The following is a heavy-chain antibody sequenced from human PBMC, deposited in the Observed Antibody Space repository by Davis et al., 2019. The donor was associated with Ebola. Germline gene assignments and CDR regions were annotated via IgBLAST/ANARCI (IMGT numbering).Heavy chain of an antibody. J-gene: IGHJ6*02. D-gene: IGHD3-16*01. V-gene: IGHV4-59*12. Sequence: MPSETLSLTCTVSGGSISSYYWSWIRQPPGKGLEWIGYIYYSGSTNYNPSLKSRVTISVDASKNQFSLKLSSVTAADTAVYYCARGRAFYYYYGMDVWGQGTTVTVSS. CDR3: ARGRAFYYYYGMDV. CDR1: GGSISSYY. CDR2: IYYSGST.